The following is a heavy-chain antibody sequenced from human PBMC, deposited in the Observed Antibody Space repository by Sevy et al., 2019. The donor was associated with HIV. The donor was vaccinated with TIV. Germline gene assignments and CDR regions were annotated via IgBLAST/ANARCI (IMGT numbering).Heavy chain of an antibody. J-gene: IGHJ6*03. V-gene: IGHV3-21*01. Sequence: GGSLRLSCAASGFTFSSYSMNWVRQAPGKGLEWVSSISSSSSYIYYADSVKGRFTISRDNAKNSLYLQMNSLRAEDTAVYYCARDRESSYYYYYYMDVWGKGTTVIVSS. CDR3: ARDRESSYYYYYYMDV. D-gene: IGHD6-6*01. CDR2: ISSSSSYI. CDR1: GFTFSSYS.